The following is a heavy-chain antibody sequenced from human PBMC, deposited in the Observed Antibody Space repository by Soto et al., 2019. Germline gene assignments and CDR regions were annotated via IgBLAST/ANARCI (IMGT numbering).Heavy chain of an antibody. V-gene: IGHV3-30-3*01. D-gene: IGHD3-10*01. CDR2: VSYDGSNK. CDR3: ARDRPGGYGSSWDAFLYYSGMDV. Sequence: RLSCAASGFSFKSYAIDWVRQAPGKGLEWVAVVSYDGSNKFYADSVKGRFTISRDDSKNTVFLQMNSLRVEDTAVFYCARDRPGGYGSSWDAFLYYSGMDVWGQGTPVTVSS. J-gene: IGHJ6*02. CDR1: GFSFKSYA.